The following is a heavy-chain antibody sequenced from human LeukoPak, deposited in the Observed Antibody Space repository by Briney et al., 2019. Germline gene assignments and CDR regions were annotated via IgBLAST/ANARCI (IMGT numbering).Heavy chain of an antibody. CDR2: INPNSGGT. J-gene: IGHJ6*03. CDR3: ARGGGDDFWSGYPSYYYYMDV. V-gene: IGHV1-2*02. Sequence: ASVKVSCKASGYTFTGYYMHWVRQAPGQGLEWMGWINPNSGGTNYAQKFQGRVTMTRDTSISTAYMELSRLRSDDTAVYYCARGGGDDFWSGYPSYYYYMDVWGKGTTVTVSS. D-gene: IGHD3-3*01. CDR1: GYTFTGYY.